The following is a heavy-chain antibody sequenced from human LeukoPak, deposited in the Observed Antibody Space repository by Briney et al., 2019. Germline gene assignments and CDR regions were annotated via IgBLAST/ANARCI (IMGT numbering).Heavy chain of an antibody. CDR1: GFTFDDYA. CDR3: AKDQGPKSAAGTGEEYYFDY. J-gene: IGHJ4*02. CDR2: ISWNSGSI. Sequence: GRSLRLSCAASGFTFDDYAMHWVRQAPGKGLEWVSGISWNSGSIGYADSVKGRFTISRDNAKNSLYLQMNSLRAEDTALYYCAKDQGPKSAAGTGEEYYFDYWGQGTLVTVSS. V-gene: IGHV3-9*01. D-gene: IGHD6-13*01.